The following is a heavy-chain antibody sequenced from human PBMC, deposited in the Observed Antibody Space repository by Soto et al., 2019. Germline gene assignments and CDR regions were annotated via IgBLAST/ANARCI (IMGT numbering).Heavy chain of an antibody. CDR1: GYTFTSYY. Sequence: ASVKVSFKAAGYTFTSYYINWVRQATGQWLELMGWMNPNSGNTGYAQKFQGRVTMTRNTSISTAYMELSSLRSEDTAVYYCARDKSVAADFEYWGHGTLVNVST. J-gene: IGHJ4*01. CDR3: ARDKSVAADFEY. V-gene: IGHV1-8*01. CDR2: MNPNSGNT. D-gene: IGHD6-19*01.